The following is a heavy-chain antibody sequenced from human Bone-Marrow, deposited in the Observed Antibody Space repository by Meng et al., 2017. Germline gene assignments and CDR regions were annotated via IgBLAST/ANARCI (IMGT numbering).Heavy chain of an antibody. J-gene: IGHJ6*02. V-gene: IGHV3-72*01. CDR3: VRGGTMSSGYFYGMDV. CDR1: GFTLSDHY. D-gene: IGHD2-2*01. Sequence: GESLKISCAASGFTLSDHYMDWVRQAPGKGLEWVARTRNRPRGYTTEYAASVEGRFTISRDGSKNSLFLQMSSLKTEDTAVYYCVRGGTMSSGYFYGMDVWGQGTTVTVSS. CDR2: TRNRPRGYTT.